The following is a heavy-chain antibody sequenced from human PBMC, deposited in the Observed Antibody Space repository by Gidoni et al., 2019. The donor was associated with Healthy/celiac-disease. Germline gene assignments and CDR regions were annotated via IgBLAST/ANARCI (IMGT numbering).Heavy chain of an antibody. J-gene: IGHJ4*02. D-gene: IGHD3-22*01. CDR1: GFTVSRNY. V-gene: IGHV3-66*02. CDR2: IYSGGST. Sequence: EVQLVESGGGLVQPGGSLSLSCAASGFTVSRNYMSWVRQAPGKGLEWVSVIYSGGSTYYADSVKGRFTISRDNSKNTLYLQMNSLRAEDTAVYYCARAPLNYYDSSGYYPSFYFDYWGQGTLVTVSS. CDR3: ARAPLNYYDSSGYYPSFYFDY.